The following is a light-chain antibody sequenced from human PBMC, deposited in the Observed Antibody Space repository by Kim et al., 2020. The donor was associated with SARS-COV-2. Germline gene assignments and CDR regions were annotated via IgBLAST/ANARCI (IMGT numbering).Light chain of an antibody. CDR1: SLRSYH. J-gene: IGLJ2*01. Sequence: VASGQTVRITCQGDSLRSYHATWYQQKPGQAPILVIYGKNNRPSGIPDRFSGSSSGNTASLTITGTQAGDEADYYCNSWDSNDNVVFGGGTQLTVL. V-gene: IGLV3-19*01. CDR2: GKN. CDR3: NSWDSNDNVV.